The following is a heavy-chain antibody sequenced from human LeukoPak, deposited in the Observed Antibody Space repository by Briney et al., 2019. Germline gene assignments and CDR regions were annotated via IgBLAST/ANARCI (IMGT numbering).Heavy chain of an antibody. CDR1: GFTFSSYG. V-gene: IGHV3-33*01. CDR3: ARDPQATIHDAYGGLDY. J-gene: IGHJ4*02. D-gene: IGHD4-17*01. CDR2: IWYDGSNK. Sequence: GGSLRLSCAASGFTFSSYGMHWVRQAPGKGLEWVAVIWYDGSNKYYADSVKGRFTISRDNSKNTLYLQMNSLRAEDTAVYYCARDPQATIHDAYGGLDYWGQGTLVTVSS.